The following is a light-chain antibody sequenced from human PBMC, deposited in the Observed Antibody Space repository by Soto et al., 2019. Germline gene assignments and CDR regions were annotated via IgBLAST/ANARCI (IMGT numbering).Light chain of an antibody. J-gene: IGKJ3*01. Sequence: EIVLTQSPGTLSLSPGERATLSCRASQNVISDYLAWYQQKPGQAPRLLIYGASNRATGIPDRFNGSGSGTDFTLTISRLEPEDVSVYYCQQYGSSPLFPFGPGTTVDIK. V-gene: IGKV3-20*01. CDR1: QNVISDY. CDR3: QQYGSSPLFP. CDR2: GAS.